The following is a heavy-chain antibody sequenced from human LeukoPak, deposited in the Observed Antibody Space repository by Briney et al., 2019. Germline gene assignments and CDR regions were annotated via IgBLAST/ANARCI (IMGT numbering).Heavy chain of an antibody. J-gene: IGHJ1*01. V-gene: IGHV4-34*01. CDR2: IHPHGIF. CDR1: GGSCDDYY. D-gene: IGHD2-15*01. Sequence: SETLSLTCDVSGGSCDDYYCSWIRQPPGKGLEWIGEIHPHGIFYYNSSLVSRVTMSIDTSKSQFSLRLTSVTAADTAFYYCARGRDRSKAGGQWGQGSLVAVSS. CDR3: ARGRDRSKAGGQ.